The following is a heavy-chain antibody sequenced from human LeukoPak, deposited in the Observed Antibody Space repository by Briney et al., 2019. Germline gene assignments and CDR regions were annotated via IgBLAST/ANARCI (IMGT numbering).Heavy chain of an antibody. D-gene: IGHD3-9*01. CDR1: GFTFGDHG. CDR3: TRTLRFFDWLPYIDS. Sequence: GGSLRLSCITSGFTFGDHGMSWFRQAPGKGLEWVGFIRSKAYGGTSDYAASVKGRFTISRDDSKSIAYLQMNSLKTEDTAVYYCTRTLRFFDWLPYIDSWGQGTLVTVSS. J-gene: IGHJ4*02. V-gene: IGHV3-49*03. CDR2: IRSKAYGGTS.